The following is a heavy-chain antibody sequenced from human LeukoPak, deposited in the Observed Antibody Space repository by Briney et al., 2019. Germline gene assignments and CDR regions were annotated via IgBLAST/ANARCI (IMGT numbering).Heavy chain of an antibody. J-gene: IGHJ4*02. CDR3: ARGIWSTTVTAYYLDY. CDR1: GGTFSSFA. V-gene: IGHV1-69*13. Sequence: ASVKVSCKASGGTFSSFAINWVRQAPGQGLDWMGGIIPVFGTANYAQKFQGRVTITADESTSTAYMELSSLTSDDMSVYYCARGIWSTTVTAYYLDYWGQGTLVTVSS. CDR2: IIPVFGTA. D-gene: IGHD4-17*01.